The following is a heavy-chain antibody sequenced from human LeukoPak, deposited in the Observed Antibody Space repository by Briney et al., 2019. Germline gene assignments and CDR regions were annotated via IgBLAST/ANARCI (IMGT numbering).Heavy chain of an antibody. CDR1: GYSFTSYW. Sequence: GESLKISCKGSGYSFTSYWIGWVRQMPGKGREWMGIIYPGDSDTRYSPSFQGQVTISADKSISTAYLQWSSLKASDTAMYYCASTKTYSGSYLVDAFDIWGQGTMVTVSS. V-gene: IGHV5-51*01. CDR2: IYPGDSDT. J-gene: IGHJ3*02. CDR3: ASTKTYSGSYLVDAFDI. D-gene: IGHD1-26*01.